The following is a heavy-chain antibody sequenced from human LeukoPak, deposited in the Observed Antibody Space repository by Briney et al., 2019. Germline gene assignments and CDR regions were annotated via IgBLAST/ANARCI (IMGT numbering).Heavy chain of an antibody. CDR3: AKARYSSSWWVVDY. CDR2: ISGSGGST. J-gene: IGHJ4*02. V-gene: IGHV3-23*01. D-gene: IGHD6-6*01. Sequence: GGSLRLSCAASGFTFSSYAMSWVRQAPGKGLEWVSAISGSGGSTYYADSAKGRFTISRDNSKNTVYLHMNSLRAEDTAVYYCAKARYSSSWWVVDYWGQGTLVTVSS. CDR1: GFTFSSYA.